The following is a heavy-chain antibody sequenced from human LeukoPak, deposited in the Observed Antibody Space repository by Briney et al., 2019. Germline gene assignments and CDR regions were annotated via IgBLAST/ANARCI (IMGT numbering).Heavy chain of an antibody. V-gene: IGHV1-18*04. CDR3: ARVLNRYSDY. Sequence: PAASVNVSCNATGYTFTSNGISWVRQAPGQGLEWMGWISAYNGNTNYAQKLKGRVTMTTDTSTSTAYMELRSLRSDDTAVYYCARVLNRYSDYWGQGTLVTVSS. CDR2: ISAYNGNT. J-gene: IGHJ4*02. CDR1: GYTFTSNG. D-gene: IGHD2-2*02.